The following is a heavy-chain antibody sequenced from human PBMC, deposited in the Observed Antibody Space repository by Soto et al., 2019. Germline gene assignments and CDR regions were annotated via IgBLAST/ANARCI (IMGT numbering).Heavy chain of an antibody. J-gene: IGHJ4*02. V-gene: IGHV3-33*01. D-gene: IGHD6-13*01. CDR1: GFTFSSYG. CDR3: ARDRGSSWYPSDY. Sequence: GGSLRLSCAASGFTFSSYGMHWVRQAPGKGPEWVAVIWYDGSNKYYADSVKGRFTISRDNSKNTLYLQMNSLRAEDTAVYYCARDRGSSWYPSDYWGQGTLVTVSS. CDR2: IWYDGSNK.